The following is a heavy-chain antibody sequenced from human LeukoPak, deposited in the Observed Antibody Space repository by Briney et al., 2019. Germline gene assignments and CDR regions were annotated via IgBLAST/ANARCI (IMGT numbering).Heavy chain of an antibody. CDR2: ISWNSGSI. V-gene: IGHV3-9*01. J-gene: IGHJ4*02. Sequence: PGGSLRLSCAASGFTFDDYAMHWVRQAPGKGLEWVSGISWNSGSIGYADSVKGRFTISRDNAKNSLYLQMNSLRAEDTAIYYCARESYWSYDYWGQGTLVTVSS. D-gene: IGHD1-7*01. CDR1: GFTFDDYA. CDR3: ARESYWSYDY.